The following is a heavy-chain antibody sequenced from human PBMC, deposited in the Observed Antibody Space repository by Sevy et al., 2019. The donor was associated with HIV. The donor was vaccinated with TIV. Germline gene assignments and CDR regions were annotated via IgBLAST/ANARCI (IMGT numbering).Heavy chain of an antibody. CDR2: ISYDGSNK. D-gene: IGHD6-19*01. CDR1: GFTFSSYA. V-gene: IGHV3-30-3*01. Sequence: GGSLRLSCAASGFTFSSYAMHWVRQAPGKGLEWVAVISYDGSNKYYADSVKGRFTISRDNSKNTLYLQMNSLRAEDTAVYYRARLRDDDSVASTFDYWGQGTLVTVSS. J-gene: IGHJ4*02. CDR3: ARLRDDDSVASTFDY.